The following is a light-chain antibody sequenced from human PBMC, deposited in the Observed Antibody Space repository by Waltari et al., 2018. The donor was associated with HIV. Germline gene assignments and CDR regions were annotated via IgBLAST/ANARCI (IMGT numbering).Light chain of an antibody. CDR1: SSNIGSNT. V-gene: IGLV1-44*01. J-gene: IGLJ2*01. CDR3: AAWDDSLNGHVV. CDR2: SNN. Sequence: QSVLTQPPSASGTPGQRVTISCSGSSSNIGSNTVNWYQQLPGTAPKLLTYSNNQRPSGVPDRFSGSKSGTSASLVISGLQSEDEADYYCAAWDDSLNGHVVFGGGTKLTVL.